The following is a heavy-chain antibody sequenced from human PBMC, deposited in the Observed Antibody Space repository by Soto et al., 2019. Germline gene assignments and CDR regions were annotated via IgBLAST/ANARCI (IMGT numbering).Heavy chain of an antibody. D-gene: IGHD3-3*01. Sequence: EVQLVESGGGLVKPGGSLRLSCAASGFTFYSYSINWVRQAPGKGLEWVSSISSTSTYIHYADSVRGRFTISGDNAETSLYLPMNSLRVEATAVYYCARGVTVVGVVPIKDAFHSYGMDVWGQGTTVTVSS. CDR1: GFTFYSYS. CDR3: ARGVTVVGVVPIKDAFHSYGMDV. J-gene: IGHJ6*02. CDR2: ISSTSTYI. V-gene: IGHV3-21*01.